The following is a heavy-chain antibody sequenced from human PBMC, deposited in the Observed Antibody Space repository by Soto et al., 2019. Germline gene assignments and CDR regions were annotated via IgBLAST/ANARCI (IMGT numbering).Heavy chain of an antibody. J-gene: IGHJ4*02. CDR3: SNRVLRTVFGLVTTTAIYFDF. V-gene: IGHV2-5*02. CDR1: GFSLTTSGVG. Sequence: QITLNESGPTQVNPRQTLTLTCTFSGFSLTTSGVGVSWIRQSPGKAPEWLELIYWDDDKRYSPSLKSRLTVTKESSQKQVGLTLADLDPADTVTYYWSNRVLRTVFGLVTTTAIYFDFWGQGTPVAVSS. CDR2: IYWDDDK. D-gene: IGHD3-3*01.